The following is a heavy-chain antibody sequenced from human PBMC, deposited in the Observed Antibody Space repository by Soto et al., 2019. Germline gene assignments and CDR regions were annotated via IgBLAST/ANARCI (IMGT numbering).Heavy chain of an antibody. D-gene: IGHD5-18*01. CDR1: GGSFSGYY. J-gene: IGHJ6*02. Sequence: SETLSLPCAVYGGSFSGYYWGWIPQPPGKGLEWLGEINHSGSTNYTPSLKSRVTISVEKSKKQLSLKLSSVTAADTAVYYCARAGYSYGDYYGMDVWGQGTTVT. V-gene: IGHV4-34*01. CDR2: INHSGST. CDR3: ARAGYSYGDYYGMDV.